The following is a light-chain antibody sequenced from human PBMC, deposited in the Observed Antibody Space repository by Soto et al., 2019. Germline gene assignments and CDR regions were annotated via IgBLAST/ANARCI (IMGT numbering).Light chain of an antibody. CDR3: QQYDSAPLT. J-gene: IGKJ3*01. CDR1: QSVSSSY. CDR2: GAS. Sequence: EIVLTQSPGTLSLSPGERATLSCRASQSVSSSYLAWYQQKPGQAPRLLIYGASSRATGIPDRFSGSGSGTVFTLSISRLEPEDFAVYYCQQYDSAPLTFGPGTKVDIK. V-gene: IGKV3-20*01.